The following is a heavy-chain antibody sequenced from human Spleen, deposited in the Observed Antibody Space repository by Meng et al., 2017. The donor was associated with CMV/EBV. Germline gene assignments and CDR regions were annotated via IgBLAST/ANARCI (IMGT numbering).Heavy chain of an antibody. D-gene: IGHD2-15*01. V-gene: IGHV1-2*02. CDR3: ARDSAATVDY. Sequence: ASVKVSCKASGYTFADYHIHWVRQAPGQGLEWMGWINPNSGGTNYAQKFQGRVTMTRDTSTSTAYMELSGLRSDDTAVYYCARDSAATVDYWGQGTLVTVSS. CDR1: GYTFADYH. J-gene: IGHJ4*02. CDR2: INPNSGGT.